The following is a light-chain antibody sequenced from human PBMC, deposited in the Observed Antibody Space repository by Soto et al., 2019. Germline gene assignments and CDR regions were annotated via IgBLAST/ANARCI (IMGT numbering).Light chain of an antibody. CDR3: EQFSDCPRS. CDR2: GAS. J-gene: IGKJ1*01. CDR1: QSVRSD. V-gene: IGKV3-15*01. Sequence: EIRMTQSPATLSVSPGEPATLSCKASQSVRSDLAGFQQKPGQAPSLLIYGASIRATGIPATFSGSGSGTEFTLTISSLQSEDFAVYYCEQFSDCPRSFGRGTKVVI.